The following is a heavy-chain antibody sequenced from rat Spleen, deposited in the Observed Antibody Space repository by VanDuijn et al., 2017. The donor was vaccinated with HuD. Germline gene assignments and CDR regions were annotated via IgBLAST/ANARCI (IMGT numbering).Heavy chain of an antibody. V-gene: IGHV5-25*01. CDR3: ARLDGTYYYRYFDY. J-gene: IGHJ2*01. Sequence: EVQLVESGGGLVQPGRSMKLSCAASGFTFSNYDMAWVRQAPTKGLEWIASFSYDGSSTYYRDSVKGRFTISRDNPKSTLYLQMDSLRSEDTATYYCARLDGTYYYRYFDYWGQGVMVTVSS. D-gene: IGHD1-12*02. CDR1: GFTFSNYD. CDR2: FSYDGSST.